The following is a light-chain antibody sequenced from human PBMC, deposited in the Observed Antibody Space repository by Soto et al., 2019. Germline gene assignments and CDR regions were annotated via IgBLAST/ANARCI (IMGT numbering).Light chain of an antibody. CDR2: WAS. CDR3: QQYYSTLMYT. J-gene: IGKJ2*01. V-gene: IGKV4-1*01. Sequence: DIVMTQSPDSLAVSLGERATINCKSSQSVLYSSNNKNYLAWYQQKPGQPPKLLIYWASTRESGVPDRFSVSGSGTDFTLTISSLQAEYVAVYYCQQYYSTLMYTFGQGTKLEIK. CDR1: QSVLYSSNNKNY.